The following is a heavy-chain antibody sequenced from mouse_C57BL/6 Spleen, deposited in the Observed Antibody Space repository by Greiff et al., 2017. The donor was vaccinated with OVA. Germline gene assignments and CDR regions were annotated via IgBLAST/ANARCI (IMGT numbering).Heavy chain of an antibody. D-gene: IGHD1-1*01. CDR2: IDPSDSET. Sequence: QVQLQQPGAELVRPGSSVKLSCKASGYTFTSYWMHWVKQRPIQGLEWIGNIDPSDSETHYNQKFKDKATLTVDKSSSTAYIQLSSLTSKDSAVYYCARSLLGSSLFAYWGQGTLVTVSA. V-gene: IGHV1-52*01. J-gene: IGHJ3*01. CDR1: GYTFTSYW. CDR3: ARSLLGSSLFAY.